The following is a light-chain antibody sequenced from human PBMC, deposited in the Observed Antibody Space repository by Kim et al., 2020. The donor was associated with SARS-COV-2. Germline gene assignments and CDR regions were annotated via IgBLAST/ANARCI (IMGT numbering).Light chain of an antibody. J-gene: IGLJ2*01. CDR3: SSYSGSDTVR. CDR1: SSDLGGYNY. CDR2: EVN. V-gene: IGLV2-8*01. Sequence: QSALTQPPSASGSPGQSVTISCTGTSSDLGGYNYVSWYQQHPGKAPKLMIYEVNKRPSGVPDRFSGSKSGNTASLTVSGLQAEDEAEYYCSSYSGSDTVRVGGGTKRTVL.